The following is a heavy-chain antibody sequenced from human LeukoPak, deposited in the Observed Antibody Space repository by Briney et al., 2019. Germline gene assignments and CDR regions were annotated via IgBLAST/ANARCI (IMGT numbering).Heavy chain of an antibody. D-gene: IGHD6-6*01. CDR3: VRALGSSSADY. V-gene: IGHV3-7*01. CDR2: IKQDGSEK. CDR1: GFTFSSYG. J-gene: IGHJ4*02. Sequence: GRSLRLSCAASGFTFSSYGMHWVRQAPGQGLEWVANIKQDGSEKYYVDSVEGRFTISRDNAKNSVSLQMNSLRGEDTAVYYCVRALGSSSADYWGQGTLVTVSS.